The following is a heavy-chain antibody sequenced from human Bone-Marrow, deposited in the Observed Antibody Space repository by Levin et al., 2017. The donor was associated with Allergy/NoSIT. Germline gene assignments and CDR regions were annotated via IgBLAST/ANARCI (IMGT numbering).Heavy chain of an antibody. D-gene: IGHD4-17*01. CDR3: ARDLGYGVTDY. Sequence: ASVKVSCAASGFTVSSSYMSWVRQAPGKGLEWVSVIYSGGSTYYADSVKGRFTLSRDNSKNTLYLQMNSLRAEDTAVYYCARDLGYGVTDYWGQGTLVTVSS. J-gene: IGHJ4*02. V-gene: IGHV3-53*01. CDR2: IYSGGST. CDR1: GFTVSSSY.